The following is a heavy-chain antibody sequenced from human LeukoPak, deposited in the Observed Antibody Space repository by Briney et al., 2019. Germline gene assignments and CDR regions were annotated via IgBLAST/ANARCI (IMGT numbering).Heavy chain of an antibody. CDR2: IKEDGSEK. CDR3: ARAPPRRDGNNHRGYYFDY. D-gene: IGHD5-24*01. J-gene: IGHJ4*02. CDR1: GLPVSSNW. Sequence: QRGGPLTLPLAPSGLPVSSNWLGCGRPAPGKGWDWVTNIKEDGSEKYYVDSVKGRFTISRDNAKNSLYLQMNSLRVEETAVYYCARAPPRRDGNNHRGYYFDYWGQGSLVTVSS. V-gene: IGHV3-7*01.